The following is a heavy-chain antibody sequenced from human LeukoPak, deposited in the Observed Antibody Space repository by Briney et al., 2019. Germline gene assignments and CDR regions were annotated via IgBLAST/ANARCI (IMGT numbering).Heavy chain of an antibody. CDR1: GFTFSVAA. J-gene: IGHJ3*01. V-gene: IGHV3-23*01. CDR3: AKDIQLST. Sequence: GGSLRLSCAASGFTFSVAAMTWVRQAPGKGLEWVSLIGASGESTYYADSVKGRFTISRENSKNTLSLQMNSLRVEDTAMYFCAKDIQLSTWGLGTMVTVSS. CDR2: IGASGEST. D-gene: IGHD5-24*01.